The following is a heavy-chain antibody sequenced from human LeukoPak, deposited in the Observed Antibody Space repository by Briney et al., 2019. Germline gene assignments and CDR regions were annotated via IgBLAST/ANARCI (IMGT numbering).Heavy chain of an antibody. V-gene: IGHV6-1*01. J-gene: IGHJ6*03. Sequence: SQTLSLTCAISGDSVSSNSAAWNWIRQSPSRGLEWLGRTYYRSKWYNDYAVSVKSRITINPDTSKNQFSLQLNSVTPEDTAVYYCAREVMEHNQEMGYYYYLDVWGKGTTVTVSS. CDR1: GDSVSSNSAA. CDR3: AREVMEHNQEMGYYYYLDV. CDR2: TYYRSKWYN. D-gene: IGHD1/OR15-1a*01.